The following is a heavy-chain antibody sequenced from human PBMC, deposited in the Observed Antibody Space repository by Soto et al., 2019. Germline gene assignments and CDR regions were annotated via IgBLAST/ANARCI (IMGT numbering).Heavy chain of an antibody. Sequence: EVQLLESGGGLVQPGGSLRLSCAASGFTFSTYAMTWVRQAPGKGLEWVSAISGSGGNTYYADSVKGRFTISRDNSKNTLYRQMNSLRAEDTAVYYCAKRSGDQRDSRGYYSEFDYWGQGTLLTVSS. CDR3: AKRSGDQRDSRGYYSEFDY. J-gene: IGHJ4*02. V-gene: IGHV3-23*01. CDR2: ISGSGGNT. CDR1: GFTFSTYA. D-gene: IGHD3-22*01.